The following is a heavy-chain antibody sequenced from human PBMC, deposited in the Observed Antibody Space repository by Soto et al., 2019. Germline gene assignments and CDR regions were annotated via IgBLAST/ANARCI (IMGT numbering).Heavy chain of an antibody. CDR2: IIPIFGTA. Sequence: SVKVSCQASGGTFSSYAISWVRQAPGQGLEWMGGIIPIFGTANYAQKFQGRVTITADESTSTAYMELSSLRSEDTAVYYCARDIVVVVAATRWFDPWGQGTLVTVSA. V-gene: IGHV1-69*13. CDR1: GGTFSSYA. D-gene: IGHD2-15*01. J-gene: IGHJ5*02. CDR3: ARDIVVVVAATRWFDP.